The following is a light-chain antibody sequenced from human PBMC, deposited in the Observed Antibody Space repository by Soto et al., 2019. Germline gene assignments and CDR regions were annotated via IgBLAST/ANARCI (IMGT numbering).Light chain of an antibody. V-gene: IGKV3-11*01. J-gene: IGKJ1*01. Sequence: EIVLTQSPATLSLSPWERATLSCRASQSVSSSLAWYQQRPGQAPRLLIYDASNRATGIPARFSGSGSGTDFTLTISSLEPEDFAVYYCQQRTKWRTFGQGTKVDI. CDR1: QSVSSS. CDR3: QQRTKWRT. CDR2: DAS.